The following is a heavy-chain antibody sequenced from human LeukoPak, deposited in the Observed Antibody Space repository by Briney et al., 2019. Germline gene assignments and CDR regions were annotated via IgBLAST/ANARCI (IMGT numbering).Heavy chain of an antibody. CDR3: AKGSSIAVAGLFDY. CDR1: GFTFDDYA. Sequence: GRSLRLSCAASGFTFDDYAMHWVRQAPGKGLEWVSGISWNSGSIGYADSVKGRFTISRDNAKNSLYLQMNSLRAEDTALYYCAKGSSIAVAGLFDYWGQGTLVTVSS. CDR2: ISWNSGSI. D-gene: IGHD6-19*01. V-gene: IGHV3-9*01. J-gene: IGHJ4*02.